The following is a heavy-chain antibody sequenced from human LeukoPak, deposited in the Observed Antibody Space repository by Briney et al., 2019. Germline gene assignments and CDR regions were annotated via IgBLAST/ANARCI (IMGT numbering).Heavy chain of an antibody. D-gene: IGHD2-2*01. CDR3: TRDHCSFANCYEDYYYGMDV. Sequence: GASVKVSCKASGYTFTDYYMHWVRQAPGQGLEWMGWINPNNGGTTYTQNFQGRVTMTRDTSISTAYIELSRLRSDDSAIYYCTRDHCSFANCYEDYYYGMDVWGQGTTVTVSS. J-gene: IGHJ6*02. CDR2: INPNNGGT. CDR1: GYTFTDYY. V-gene: IGHV1-2*02.